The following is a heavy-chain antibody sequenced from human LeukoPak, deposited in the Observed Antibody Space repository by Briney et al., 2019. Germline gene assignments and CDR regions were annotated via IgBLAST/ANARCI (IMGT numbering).Heavy chain of an antibody. J-gene: IGHJ4*02. CDR1: EYTFTSYD. CDR3: ASAAVAGTETAY. D-gene: IGHD6-19*01. Sequence: ASVEVSCKASEYTFTSYDINWVRQATGQGLEWMGWMNPNSGNTGYAQKFQGRVTMTRNTSISTAYMELSSLRSEDTAVYYCASAAVAGTETAYWGQGTLVTVSS. CDR2: MNPNSGNT. V-gene: IGHV1-8*01.